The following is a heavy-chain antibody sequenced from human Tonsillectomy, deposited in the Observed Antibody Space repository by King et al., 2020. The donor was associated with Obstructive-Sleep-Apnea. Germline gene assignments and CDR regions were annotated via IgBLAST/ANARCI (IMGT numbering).Heavy chain of an antibody. D-gene: IGHD2-21*02. Sequence: DVQLVESGGGLVQPGGSLRLSCAASGFTFSSYAMSWVRQAPGKGLEWVSANSGSGGSTYYADSVKGRFTISRDNSKNTLYLQMNGLRAEDTAVYYCAKSPVHTEGLAYCGGDCYFFDYWGQGTLVTVSS. CDR3: AKSPVHTEGLAYCGGDCYFFDY. CDR2: NSGSGGST. CDR1: GFTFSSYA. V-gene: IGHV3-23*04. J-gene: IGHJ4*02.